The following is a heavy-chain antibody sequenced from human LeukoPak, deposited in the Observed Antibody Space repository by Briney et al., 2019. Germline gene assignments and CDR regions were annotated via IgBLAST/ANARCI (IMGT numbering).Heavy chain of an antibody. J-gene: IGHJ4*02. CDR1: VLSFSIYG. CDR2: KSNRADET. CDR3: ERDPAEYEWQRGWYRDF. D-gene: IGHD6-19*01. V-gene: IGHV3-23*01. Sequence: GVTQSLSCAASVLSFSIYGMPWSREAPGKGLECVSTKSNRADETHYADTVRGRFFISRDNSNSRLALHWSNLRVEDTAVYYCERDPAEYEWQRGWYRDFWGQGSQVTV.